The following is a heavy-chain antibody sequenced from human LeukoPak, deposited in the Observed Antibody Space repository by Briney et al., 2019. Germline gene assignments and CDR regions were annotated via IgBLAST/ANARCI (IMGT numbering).Heavy chain of an antibody. CDR3: ARDGSSRYSI. CDR2: IYSSGST. CDR1: GGSISSSSYY. D-gene: IGHD2-15*01. J-gene: IGHJ3*02. Sequence: SETLSLTCTVSGGSISSSSYYWGWIRQPPGKGLGWIGRIYSSGSTYYNPSLKSRVTISVDTSKNQFSLKLSSVTAADTAVYYCARDGSSRYSIWGQGTMVTVSS. V-gene: IGHV4-39*07.